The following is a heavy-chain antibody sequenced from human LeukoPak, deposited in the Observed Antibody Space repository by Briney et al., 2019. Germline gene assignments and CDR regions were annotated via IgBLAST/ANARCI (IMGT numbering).Heavy chain of an antibody. CDR3: ARGIVGATGAFDI. CDR2: ISSNGGST. D-gene: IGHD1-26*01. Sequence: GGSLRLSCAASGFTFSSYAMHWVRQAPGKGLEYVSAISSNGGSTYYANSVKGRFTIPRDNSKNTLYLQMGSPRAEDMAVYYCARGIVGATGAFDIWGQGTMVTVSS. V-gene: IGHV3-64*01. CDR1: GFTFSSYA. J-gene: IGHJ3*02.